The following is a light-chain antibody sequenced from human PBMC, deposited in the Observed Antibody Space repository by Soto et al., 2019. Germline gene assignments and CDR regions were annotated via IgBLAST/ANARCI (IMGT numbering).Light chain of an antibody. CDR1: QSVTNN. CDR3: QQYNNWPLT. V-gene: IGKV3-15*01. J-gene: IGKJ4*01. Sequence: EIVMTQSPATLSVSPGERATLSCRASQSVTNNLAWYQQKPGQAPRLLTYGASTRATGIPARFSGSGSGTEFILTISSLQSEDFAVYYCQQYNNWPLTFGGGTKVDIK. CDR2: GAS.